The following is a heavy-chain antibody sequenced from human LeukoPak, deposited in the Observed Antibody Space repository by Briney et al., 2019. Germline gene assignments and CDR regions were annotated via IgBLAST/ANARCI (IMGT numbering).Heavy chain of an antibody. J-gene: IGHJ4*02. CDR1: GISLSNYG. Sequence: GGSLRLSCAVSGISLSNYGMSWVRQAPGKGLEWVAGISGSGGSTNYADSVKGRFTIYRGNPKNTLYLQMNRLRAEDTAVYFCAKRGVVIRVILVGFHKEAYYFDSWGQGALVTVSS. CDR2: ISGSGGST. D-gene: IGHD3-22*01. CDR3: AKRGVVIRVILVGFHKEAYYFDS. V-gene: IGHV3-23*01.